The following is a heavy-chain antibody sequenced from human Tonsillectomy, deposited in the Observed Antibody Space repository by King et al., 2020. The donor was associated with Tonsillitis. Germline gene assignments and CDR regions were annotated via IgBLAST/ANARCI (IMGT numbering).Heavy chain of an antibody. CDR2: IYTVGST. Sequence: VQLQESGPGLVKPSQTLSLTCTVSGGSISSGIYYWSWIRQPAGKGLEWIGRIYTVGSTNYNPSLKSRVTISVDTSKNQFSLKLSSVTAADPAVYYCARDRSSWYEYYFDYWGQGTLVTVSS. J-gene: IGHJ4*02. V-gene: IGHV4-61*02. CDR1: GGSISSGIYY. D-gene: IGHD6-13*01. CDR3: ARDRSSWYEYYFDY.